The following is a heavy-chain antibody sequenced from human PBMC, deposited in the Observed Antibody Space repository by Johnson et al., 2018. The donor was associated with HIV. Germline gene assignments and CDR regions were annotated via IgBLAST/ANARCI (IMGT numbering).Heavy chain of an antibody. Sequence: QVQLVESGGGVVQPGGSLRLSCAASGFTFANYGMHWVRQAPGKGLEWVAFIAHDESITHYADSVKGRFTMSRDNSKNTLYLQMNSLRAEDTAVYYCARERGLGHAFDVWGRGTRVTVSS. CDR3: ARERGLGHAFDV. CDR2: IAHDESIT. CDR1: GFTFANYG. D-gene: IGHD6-19*01. J-gene: IGHJ3*01. V-gene: IGHV3-33*05.